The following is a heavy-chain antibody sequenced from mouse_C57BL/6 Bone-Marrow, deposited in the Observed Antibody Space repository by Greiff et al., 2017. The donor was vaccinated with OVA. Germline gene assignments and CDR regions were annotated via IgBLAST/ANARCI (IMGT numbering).Heavy chain of an antibody. CDR3: TRGYYFDY. V-gene: IGHV1-4*01. CDR1: GYTFTSYT. Sequence: VKLMESGAELARPGASVKMSCKASGYTFTSYTIHWVKQRPGQGLECIGYIDPTNDYTNYNQKFKGKATLTADKSSSTAYMQLSSLTSEDSAVYYCTRGYYFDYWGPGTTLTVSS. CDR2: IDPTNDYT. J-gene: IGHJ2*01.